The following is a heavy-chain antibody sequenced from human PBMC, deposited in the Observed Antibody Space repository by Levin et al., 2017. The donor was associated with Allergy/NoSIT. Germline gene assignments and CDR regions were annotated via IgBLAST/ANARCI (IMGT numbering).Heavy chain of an antibody. Sequence: PSGGSLRLSCAASGFSVSTHYMTWVRQGPGKGLECVSVIYSDGSTYYADSVRGRFTISRDNSKNTLSLQMNSLRDDDTAVYYCTKGHYSGVYQWGQGTLVTVSS. J-gene: IGHJ4*02. CDR1: GFSVSTHY. D-gene: IGHD2-2*01. CDR2: IYSDGST. V-gene: IGHV3-53*01. CDR3: TKGHYSGVYQ.